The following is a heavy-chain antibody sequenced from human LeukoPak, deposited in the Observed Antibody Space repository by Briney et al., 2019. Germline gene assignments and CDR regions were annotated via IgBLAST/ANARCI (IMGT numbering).Heavy chain of an antibody. V-gene: IGHV1-18*04. D-gene: IGHD6-19*01. Sequence: GASVKVSCKASGYTFTSYGISWVRQAPGQGLEWMGWISAYNGNTNYAQKLQGRVTMTTDTSTSTAYMELRSLRSDDTAVYYCARYSGYSSGWYVPNPTFDYWGQGTLVTVSS. CDR1: GYTFTSYG. CDR2: ISAYNGNT. J-gene: IGHJ4*02. CDR3: ARYSGYSSGWYVPNPTFDY.